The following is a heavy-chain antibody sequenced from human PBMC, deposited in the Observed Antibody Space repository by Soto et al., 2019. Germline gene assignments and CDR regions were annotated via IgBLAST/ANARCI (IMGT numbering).Heavy chain of an antibody. Sequence: GGSLRLSCAASGFTFSTYAMSWVRQAPGKGLEWVSAISGRGDITSHADSVKGRFTISRDNAKNSLYLQMNSLRAEDTAVYYCNYYDSSGYYYGFGFDYWGQGTLVTVSS. D-gene: IGHD3-22*01. CDR3: NYYDSSGYYYGFGFDY. J-gene: IGHJ4*02. V-gene: IGHV3-23*01. CDR1: GFTFSTYA. CDR2: ISGRGDIT.